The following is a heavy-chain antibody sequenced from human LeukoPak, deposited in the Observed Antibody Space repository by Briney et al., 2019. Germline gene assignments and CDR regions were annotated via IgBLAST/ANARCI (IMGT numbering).Heavy chain of an antibody. Sequence: PETLSLTCTVSGGSVSSGSYYWRWIRQPPGKGLDWIGYIYYSGNTNYNPSLKSRFSISVLTSKNPFSLTVTYVTPAATAVYYCARVWLSLGYYFDYWDQGTLVSVSS. CDR3: ARVWLSLGYYFDY. J-gene: IGHJ4*02. D-gene: IGHD3-22*01. CDR1: GGSVSSGSYY. V-gene: IGHV4-61*01. CDR2: IYYSGNT.